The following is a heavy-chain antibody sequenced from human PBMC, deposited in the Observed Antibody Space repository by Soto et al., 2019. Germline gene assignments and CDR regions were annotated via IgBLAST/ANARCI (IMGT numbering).Heavy chain of an antibody. CDR2: FDPEDVET. J-gene: IGHJ6*03. Sequence: ASVKVSCKVSGYTLTELSMHWVRQAPGKGLEWMGGFDPEDVETIYAQKFQGRVTMTQDTATDTAYMELSSLGSEDTAVYYCATGPSLPQLEITMVRGVHSTTPGNYYYYYMDVWGKGTTVTVSS. CDR1: GYTLTELS. D-gene: IGHD3-10*01. CDR3: ATGPSLPQLEITMVRGVHSTTPGNYYYYYMDV. V-gene: IGHV1-24*01.